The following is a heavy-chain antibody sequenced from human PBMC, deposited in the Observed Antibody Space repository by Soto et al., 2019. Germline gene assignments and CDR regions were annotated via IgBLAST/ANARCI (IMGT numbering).Heavy chain of an antibody. J-gene: IGHJ4*02. V-gene: IGHV3-49*03. CDR3: TRGVPGGAAAVAY. CDR1: GFTFGDYA. Sequence: GGSLRLSCTASGFTFGDYAMSWFRQAPGKGLEWVGFIRSKAYGGTTEYAASVKGRFTISRDDSKSIAYLQMNSLKTEDTAVYYCTRGVPGGAAAVAYWGQGTLVTVSS. CDR2: IRSKAYGGTT. D-gene: IGHD6-13*01.